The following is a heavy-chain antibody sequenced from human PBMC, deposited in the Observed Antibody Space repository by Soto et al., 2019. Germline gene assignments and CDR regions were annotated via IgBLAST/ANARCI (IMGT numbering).Heavy chain of an antibody. CDR1: GFTFSSYA. J-gene: IGHJ4*02. CDR3: ARYIRGPTVYYFDF. V-gene: IGHV3-23*01. CDR2: VSYNGGDT. Sequence: GGSLRLSCAASGFTFSSYAMTWVRQAPGKGLEWVSIVSYNGGDTYYADSVKGRFTISRDNSKDTVDLQMNGLRAEDTAVYYCARYIRGPTVYYFDFWGPGVLVTASS. D-gene: IGHD1-1*01.